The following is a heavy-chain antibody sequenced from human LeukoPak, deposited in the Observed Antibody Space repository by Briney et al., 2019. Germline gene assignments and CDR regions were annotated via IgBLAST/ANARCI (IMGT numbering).Heavy chain of an antibody. V-gene: IGHV3-33*06. CDR1: GFTFSSYG. D-gene: IGHD1-1*01. Sequence: GGSLRLSCAASGFTFSSYGMHWVRQAPGKGLEWVAIIWHDGSDKYYADSVKGRFTISRDNSKNTLYLQMSSLRAEDTAIYYCAKSRAPDTTLLFDYWGQGTLVTVSS. CDR2: IWHDGSDK. J-gene: IGHJ4*02. CDR3: AKSRAPDTTLLFDY.